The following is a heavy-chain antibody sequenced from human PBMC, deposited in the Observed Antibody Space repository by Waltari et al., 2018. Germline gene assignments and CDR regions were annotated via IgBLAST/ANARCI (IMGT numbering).Heavy chain of an antibody. CDR3: ARDRSGTINSFDP. CDR2: MFYSGTT. D-gene: IGHD1-26*01. Sequence: QLQLQESGPRLVKPAETLSLTCTVSGDSVSSGPYFLAWIRQPPGKGLEWLGSMFYSGTTYHNSSLKSRVTSSVDTSKNQVALQLKSVTAADTAVYFCARDRSGTINSFDPWGRGTLVTGSS. J-gene: IGHJ5*02. CDR1: GDSVSSGPYF. V-gene: IGHV4-39*07.